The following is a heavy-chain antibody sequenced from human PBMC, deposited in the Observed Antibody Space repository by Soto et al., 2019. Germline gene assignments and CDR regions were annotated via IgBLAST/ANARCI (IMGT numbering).Heavy chain of an antibody. V-gene: IGHV4-61*01. CDR3: ARVSSSWGLVNYFDD. J-gene: IGHJ4*02. Sequence: SETLSLTCTVSGGSVSSGSYYWSWIRQPPGKGLECIGYIYYSGSTNYNPSLKSRVTISVDTSKNQFSLKLSSVTAADTAVYYCARVSSSWGLVNYFDDWAQGTLVTVSS. D-gene: IGHD6-13*01. CDR1: GGSVSSGSYY. CDR2: IYYSGST.